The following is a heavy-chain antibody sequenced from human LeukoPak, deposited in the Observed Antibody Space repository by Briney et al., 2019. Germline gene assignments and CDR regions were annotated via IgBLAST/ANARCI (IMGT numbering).Heavy chain of an antibody. CDR2: IYYSGST. Sequence: SETLSLTCVVSGGSISNYYWSWIRQPPGKGLEWIGYIYYSGSTNYNPSLKSRVTISVDTSKNQFSLKLSSVTAADTAVYYCARVRSGSRDAFDIWGQGTMVAVSS. CDR1: GGSISNYY. D-gene: IGHD1-26*01. CDR3: ARVRSGSRDAFDI. J-gene: IGHJ3*02. V-gene: IGHV4-59*01.